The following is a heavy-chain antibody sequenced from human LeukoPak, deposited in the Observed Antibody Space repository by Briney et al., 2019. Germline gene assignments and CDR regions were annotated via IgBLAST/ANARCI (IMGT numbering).Heavy chain of an antibody. CDR1: GFTFSSYA. Sequence: HPGGSLRLSCAASGFTFSSYAMHWVRQAPGKGLEWVAVISYDGSNKYYADSVKGRFTISRDNSKNTLYLQMNSLRAEDTAVYYCARESGYCSGASCYFKYYGMDVWGQGTTVTVFS. D-gene: IGHD2-15*01. J-gene: IGHJ6*02. CDR3: ARESGYCSGASCYFKYYGMDV. CDR2: ISYDGSNK. V-gene: IGHV3-30-3*01.